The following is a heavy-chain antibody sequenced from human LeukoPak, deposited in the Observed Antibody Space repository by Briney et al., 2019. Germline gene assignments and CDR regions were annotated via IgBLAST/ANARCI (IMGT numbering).Heavy chain of an antibody. D-gene: IGHD3-3*01. V-gene: IGHV3-23*01. CDR2: ISGSGGST. Sequence: ETLSLTCTVSGGSIRSYYWSWVRQAPGKGLEWVSAISGSGGSTYYADSVKGRFTISRDNSKNTLYLQMNSLRAEDTAVYYCAKYKAIFGVVVDYWGQGTLVTVSS. CDR1: GGSIRSYY. J-gene: IGHJ4*02. CDR3: AKYKAIFGVVVDY.